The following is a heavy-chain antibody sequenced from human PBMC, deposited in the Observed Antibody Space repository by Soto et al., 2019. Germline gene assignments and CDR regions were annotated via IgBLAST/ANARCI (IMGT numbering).Heavy chain of an antibody. CDR1: GYTFSLYG. Sequence: QVQLVQSGAEVREPGASVKVSCKASGYTFSLYGFSWVRQAPGQGFEWWGWISAYNGNTNYAPKLQGRVTMTTDTSTGTAYMELRSLRSDDTAVYYCVRADRSSTCSTIACSDYWGQGTLVTVSS. CDR2: ISAYNGNT. CDR3: VRADRSSTCSTIACSDY. D-gene: IGHD3-10*01. J-gene: IGHJ4*02. V-gene: IGHV1-18*01.